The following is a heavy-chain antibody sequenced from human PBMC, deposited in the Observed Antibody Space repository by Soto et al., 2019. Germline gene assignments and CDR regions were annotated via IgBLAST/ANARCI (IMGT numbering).Heavy chain of an antibody. J-gene: IGHJ3*02. V-gene: IGHV3-7*05. D-gene: IGHD3-22*01. CDR3: ARDNAEDSSGYYIAFDI. CDR1: GFTFSSYW. CDR2: IKQDGSEK. Sequence: PGGSLRLSCAASGFTFSSYWMSWVRQAPGKGLEWVANIKQDGSEKYYVDSVKGRFTISRDNAKKSLHLQMNSLRAEDTAVYYCARDNAEDSSGYYIAFDIWGQGTMVTVSS.